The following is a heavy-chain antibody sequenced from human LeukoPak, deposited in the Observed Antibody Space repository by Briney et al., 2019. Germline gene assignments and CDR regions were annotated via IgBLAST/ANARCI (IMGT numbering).Heavy chain of an antibody. CDR3: ARQGDTGNYNGLFDY. CDR2: ISRSSRYV. Sequence: PGGSLRLSCVVSGLTFSNYSMNWVRQAPGKGLEWVSSISRSSRYVYYADSVKDRFTISRDNAKKSLYLQMSSLRADDTAVYYCARQGDTGNYNGLFDYWGQGTLVTVSS. CDR1: GLTFSNYS. J-gene: IGHJ4*02. V-gene: IGHV3-21*01. D-gene: IGHD3-9*01.